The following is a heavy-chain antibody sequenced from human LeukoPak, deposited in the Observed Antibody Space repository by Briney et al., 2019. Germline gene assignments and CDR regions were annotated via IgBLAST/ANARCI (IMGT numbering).Heavy chain of an antibody. D-gene: IGHD1-14*01. J-gene: IGHJ4*02. CDR2: ISWNSGRI. Sequence: GRSLRLSCAASGFTFDDYAMHWVRQAPGKGLEWVSGISWNSGRIGYADSVKGRFTISRDNAKNSLYLQMNSLRAEDTALYYCAKAPNPRGPRPPYFDYWGQGTLVTVSS. V-gene: IGHV3-9*01. CDR1: GFTFDDYA. CDR3: AKAPNPRGPRPPYFDY.